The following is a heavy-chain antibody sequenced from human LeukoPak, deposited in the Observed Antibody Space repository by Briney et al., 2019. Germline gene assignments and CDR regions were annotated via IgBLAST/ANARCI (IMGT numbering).Heavy chain of an antibody. Sequence: PGGSLRLSCAASGFTFSSYGMHWVRQAPGKGLEWVAFIRYDGSNKYYADSVKGRFTISRDNSKNTLYLQMNSLRAEDTAVYYCANGPDSSGYYHLRYWGQGTLVTVSS. CDR1: GFTFSSYG. D-gene: IGHD3-22*01. CDR2: IRYDGSNK. J-gene: IGHJ4*02. V-gene: IGHV3-30*02. CDR3: ANGPDSSGYYHLRY.